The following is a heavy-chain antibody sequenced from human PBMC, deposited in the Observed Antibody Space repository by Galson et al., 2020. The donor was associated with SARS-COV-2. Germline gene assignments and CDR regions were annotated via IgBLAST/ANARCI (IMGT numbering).Heavy chain of an antibody. CDR3: AGASGSFGPDAFDI. J-gene: IGHJ3*02. CDR1: GGSISGYY. D-gene: IGHD3-10*01. V-gene: IGHV4-59*01. Sequence: ASETLSLTCTVSGGSISGYYWSWIRQPPGKGLEWIGYIFHSGNTNYNPSLKSRVTISIDTSKNQFSLKLSSVTAADTAIYYCAGASGSFGPDAFDIWGQGTMVTVSS. CDR2: IFHSGNT.